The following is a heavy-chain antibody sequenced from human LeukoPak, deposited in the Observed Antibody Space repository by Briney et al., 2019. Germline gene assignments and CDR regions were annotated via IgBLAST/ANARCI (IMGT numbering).Heavy chain of an antibody. CDR2: INPNSGGT. J-gene: IGHJ4*02. D-gene: IGHD3-22*01. CDR1: GYTFTGYY. V-gene: IGHV1-2*02. CDR3: ARGDGSGHSDSSGYYNSPIDY. Sequence: GALVKVSCKASGYTFTGYYMHWVRQAPGQGLEWMGWINPNSGGTNYAQKFQGRVTMTRDTSISTAYMELSRLRSDDTAVYYCARGDGSGHSDSSGYYNSPIDYWGQGTLVTVSS.